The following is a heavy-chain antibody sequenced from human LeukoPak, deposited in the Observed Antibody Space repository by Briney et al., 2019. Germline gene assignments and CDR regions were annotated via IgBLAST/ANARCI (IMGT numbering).Heavy chain of an antibody. Sequence: SVKVSCKASGGTFSSYTISWVRQAPGQGLEWMGRIIPICGTANYARNFQGRVTITTDESTSTAYMALSSLRSEATAVYYCARGSYSSSWSVGFDPWGQGTLVTVSS. D-gene: IGHD6-13*01. V-gene: IGHV1-69*05. J-gene: IGHJ5*02. CDR1: GGTFSSYT. CDR2: IIPICGTA. CDR3: ARGSYSSSWSVGFDP.